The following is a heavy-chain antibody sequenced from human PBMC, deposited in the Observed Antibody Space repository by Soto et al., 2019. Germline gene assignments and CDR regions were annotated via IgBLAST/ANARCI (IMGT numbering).Heavy chain of an antibody. CDR3: ARLTTIITGAFDD. D-gene: IGHD7-27*01. CDR2: IYDSRRT. Sequence: QVQLQESGPGLVQPSQTLSLTCTVSGASIGSGSYYWSWIRQYPGAGLVWIGHIYDSRRTYYNPSLESRVSISIDTSKNEFSLTLTSVTAADTAVYYCARLTTIITGAFDDWGLGTVVTVSS. J-gene: IGHJ4*02. CDR1: GASIGSGSYY. V-gene: IGHV4-31*03.